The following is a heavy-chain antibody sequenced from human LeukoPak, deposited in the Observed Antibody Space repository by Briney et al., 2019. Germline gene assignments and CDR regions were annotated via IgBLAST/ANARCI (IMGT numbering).Heavy chain of an antibody. Sequence: GGSLRLSCAASGFTVSSNYMNWVRQAPGKGVEWVSVIYSGGSTYHADLVKGRFTISRDNSKNTVYLQMNSLRAEDTAVYYCAELGITMIGGVWGKGTTVTISS. V-gene: IGHV3-66*01. CDR1: GFTVSSNY. J-gene: IGHJ6*04. D-gene: IGHD3-10*02. CDR3: AELGITMIGGV. CDR2: IYSGGST.